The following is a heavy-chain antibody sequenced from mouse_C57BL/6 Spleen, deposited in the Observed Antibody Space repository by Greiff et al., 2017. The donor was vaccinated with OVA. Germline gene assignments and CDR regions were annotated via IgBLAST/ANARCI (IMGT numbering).Heavy chain of an antibody. J-gene: IGHJ1*03. CDR1: GYTFTSYW. CDR2: IYPGSGST. V-gene: IGHV1-55*01. Sequence: QVQLQQPGAELVKPGASVKMSCKASGYTFTSYWITWVKQRPGQGLEWIGDIYPGSGSTNYNEKFKSKATLTVDTSSSTAYMQLSSLTSEDSAVYYCARGGYGSSYWYFDVWGTGTTVTVSS. D-gene: IGHD1-1*01. CDR3: ARGGYGSSYWYFDV.